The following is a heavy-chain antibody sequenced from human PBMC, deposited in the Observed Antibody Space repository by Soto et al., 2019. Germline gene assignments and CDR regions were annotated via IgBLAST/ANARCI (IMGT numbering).Heavy chain of an antibody. J-gene: IGHJ6*03. D-gene: IGHD6-19*01. Sequence: QDQLVQSGAEVKKPGASVTVSCKASGYSFTNYGVTWVRQAPGQGLEWMGWISAFNGNTNYAQNLQGRVTMTTDASTSTAYMELRSLRSDDTAVYYCARDRGVAPPVAGNPHYYYYMDVWGKGTTVTVSS. CDR2: ISAFNGNT. CDR1: GYSFTNYG. CDR3: ARDRGVAPPVAGNPHYYYYMDV. V-gene: IGHV1-18*01.